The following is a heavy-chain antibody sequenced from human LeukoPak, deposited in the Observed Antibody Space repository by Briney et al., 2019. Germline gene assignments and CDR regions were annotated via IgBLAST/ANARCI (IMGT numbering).Heavy chain of an antibody. CDR3: ARDRYCSGGSCYFNWFDP. Sequence: PSETLSLTCTVSGGSISSYYWSWIRQPAGEGLEWIGRIYTSGSTNYNPSLKSRVTMSVDTSKNQFSLKLSSVTAADTAVYYCARDRYCSGGSCYFNWFDPWGQGTLVTVSS. CDR2: IYTSGST. V-gene: IGHV4-4*07. J-gene: IGHJ5*02. CDR1: GGSISSYY. D-gene: IGHD2-15*01.